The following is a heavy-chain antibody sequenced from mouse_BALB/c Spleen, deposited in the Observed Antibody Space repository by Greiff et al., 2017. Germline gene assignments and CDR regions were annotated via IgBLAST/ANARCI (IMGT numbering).Heavy chain of an antibody. CDR2: IDTSDSYT. CDR3: ANDGYGGY. Sequence: QVQLQQPGAELVMPGASVKMSCKASGYTFTDYWMHWVKQRPGQGLEWIGAIDTSDSYTSYNQKFKGKATLTVDESSSTAYMQLSSLTSEDSAVYYCANDGYGGYWGQGTTLTVSS. CDR1: GYTFTDYW. J-gene: IGHJ2*01. D-gene: IGHD2-2*01. V-gene: IGHV1-69*01.